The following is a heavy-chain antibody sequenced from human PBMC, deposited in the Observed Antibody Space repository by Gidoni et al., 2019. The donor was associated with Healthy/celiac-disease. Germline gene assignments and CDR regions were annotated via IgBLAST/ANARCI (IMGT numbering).Heavy chain of an antibody. CDR3: AKRARISLVGASHLDY. V-gene: IGHV3-23*01. J-gene: IGHJ4*02. Sequence: EVQLLESGGGLVQPGGSLRLSCAASGFTFSSYAMSWVRQAPGKGLEWVSAISGSGGSTYYADSVKGRFTISRDNSKNTLYLQMNSLRAEDTAVYYCAKRARISLVGASHLDYWGQGTLVTVSS. CDR1: GFTFSSYA. CDR2: ISGSGGST. D-gene: IGHD1-26*01.